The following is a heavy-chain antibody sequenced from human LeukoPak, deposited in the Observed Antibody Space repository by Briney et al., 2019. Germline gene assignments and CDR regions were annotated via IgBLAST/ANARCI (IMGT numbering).Heavy chain of an antibody. D-gene: IGHD6-13*01. J-gene: IGHJ6*03. CDR1: GFTFSSYE. CDR3: ARDRIEQQRTLGRSSNYYYYYYMDV. V-gene: IGHV3-48*03. Sequence: GGSLRLSCAASGFTFSSYEMNWVRQAPGKGLEWVSYISSSGSTVYYADSVKGRFTISRDNAKNSLYLQMNSLRAEDTAVYYCARDRIEQQRTLGRSSNYYYYYYMDVWGKGTTVTVSS. CDR2: ISSSGSTV.